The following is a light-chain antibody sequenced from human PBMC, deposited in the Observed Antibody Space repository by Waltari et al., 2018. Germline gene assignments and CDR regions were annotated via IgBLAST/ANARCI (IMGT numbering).Light chain of an antibody. CDR2: DAS. Sequence: EIVLTQSPDILSLSPGETATLSCRASQSVSNYLAWYQQKLGQAPRLLIYDASTRAPGIPARFSGSGSGTDFTLTISGLEPEDFEVYFCQQRFNWPPLTFGGGTKVEIK. V-gene: IGKV3-11*01. J-gene: IGKJ4*01. CDR1: QSVSNY. CDR3: QQRFNWPPLT.